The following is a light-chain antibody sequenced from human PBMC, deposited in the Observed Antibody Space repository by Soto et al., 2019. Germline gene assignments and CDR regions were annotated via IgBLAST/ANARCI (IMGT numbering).Light chain of an antibody. CDR1: QDIAGY. J-gene: IGKJ4*01. Sequence: DVRMTQSPSSLSASVGDSVTISCRASQDIAGYLAWFQQRPGKAPRSLIFSASTLHSGAPSRFSGSASGTDFTLTITNLQPEDVATYYCQQYNHHPLTFGGGTKVEIK. CDR2: SAS. CDR3: QQYNHHPLT. V-gene: IGKV1-16*01.